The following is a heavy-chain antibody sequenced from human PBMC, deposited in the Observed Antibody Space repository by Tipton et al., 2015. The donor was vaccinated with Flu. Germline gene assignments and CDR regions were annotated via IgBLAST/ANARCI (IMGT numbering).Heavy chain of an antibody. CDR1: GGSISSSSYY. D-gene: IGHD6-19*01. V-gene: IGHV4-39*01. CDR2: IYYSGST. Sequence: TLSLTCNVSGGSISSSSYYWGWIHQPPGKGLEWIGTIYYSGSTYYNPSLKSRVTISVDTSKNQFSLKLSSVTAADTAVYYCARRDSGGRAFDYWGQGTLVTVSS. CDR3: ARRDSGGRAFDY. J-gene: IGHJ4*02.